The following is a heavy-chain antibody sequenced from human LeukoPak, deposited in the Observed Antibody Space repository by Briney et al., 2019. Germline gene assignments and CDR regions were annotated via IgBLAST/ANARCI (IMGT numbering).Heavy chain of an antibody. CDR2: ISSSSSYI. V-gene: IGHV3-21*01. CDR3: ARDSGAGGYFYYYYTDV. J-gene: IGHJ6*03. D-gene: IGHD3-10*01. Sequence: PGGSLRLSCAASGFTFSSFSMNWARQAPGKGLEWVSSISSSSSYIYYADSVKGRFTLSRDNAKNSLYLQMSSLRAEDTAVYFCARDSGAGGYFYYYYTDVWGKGTTVTVSS. CDR1: GFTFSSFS.